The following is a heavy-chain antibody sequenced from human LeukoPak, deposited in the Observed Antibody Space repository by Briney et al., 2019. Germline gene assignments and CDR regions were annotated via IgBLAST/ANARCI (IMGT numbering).Heavy chain of an antibody. CDR2: ISYDGSNK. Sequence: PGRSLRLSCAASGFTFSSYAMHWVRQAPGKGLEWVAVISYDGSNKYYADSVKGRFTISRDNSKNTLYLQMNSLRAEDTAVYYCARGQKYGDPPDYWGQGTLVIVSS. V-gene: IGHV3-30-3*01. CDR3: ARGQKYGDPPDY. D-gene: IGHD4-17*01. CDR1: GFTFSSYA. J-gene: IGHJ4*02.